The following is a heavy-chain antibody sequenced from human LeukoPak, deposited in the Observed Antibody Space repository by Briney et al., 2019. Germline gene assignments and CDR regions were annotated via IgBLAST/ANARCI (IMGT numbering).Heavy chain of an antibody. V-gene: IGHV3-30-3*01. Sequence: PGGSLRLSCAASGFTFSSYAMHWVRQAPGKGLEWVAVISYDGSNNYYADSVKGRFTISRDNSKNTLYLQMNSLRAEDTAVYYCARDSSSGYYFDYWGQGTLVTVSS. CDR1: GFTFSSYA. D-gene: IGHD3-22*01. J-gene: IGHJ4*02. CDR3: ARDSSSGYYFDY. CDR2: ISYDGSNN.